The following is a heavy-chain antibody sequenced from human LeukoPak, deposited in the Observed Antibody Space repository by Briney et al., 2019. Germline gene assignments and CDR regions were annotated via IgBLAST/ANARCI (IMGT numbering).Heavy chain of an antibody. CDR3: AKEESYYYYYGMDV. J-gene: IGHJ6*02. D-gene: IGHD5-24*01. CDR2: VSSSDYI. CDR1: GFTFSSYI. Sequence: GGSLRLSCAASGFTFSSYIMNWVRQAPGKGLEWVSSVSSSDYIYYVDSVKGRFTISRDNAKKSLYLQMNSLRAEDTAVYYCAKEESYYYYYGMDVWGQGTTVTVSS. V-gene: IGHV3-21*04.